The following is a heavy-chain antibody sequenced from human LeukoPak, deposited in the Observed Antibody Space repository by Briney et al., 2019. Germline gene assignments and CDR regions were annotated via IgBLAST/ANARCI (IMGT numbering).Heavy chain of an antibody. D-gene: IGHD6-19*01. V-gene: IGHV1-69*04. CDR3: ARSIAVAGTKTDY. J-gene: IGHJ4*02. CDR1: GGTFSSYA. CDR2: IIPILGIA. Sequence: GASVKVSCKASGGTFSSYAISWVRQAPGQGLEWMGRIIPILGIANYAQKFQGRVTITADKSTSTAYMELSSLRSEGTAVYYCARSIAVAGTKTDYWGQGTLVTVSS.